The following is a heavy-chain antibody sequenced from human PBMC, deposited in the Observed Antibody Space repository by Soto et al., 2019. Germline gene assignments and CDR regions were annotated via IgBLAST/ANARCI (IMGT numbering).Heavy chain of an antibody. J-gene: IGHJ6*02. D-gene: IGHD2-2*01. CDR3: ATSSPYIVVETAAGNQYYYGIDV. CDR1: GGTFSSYA. V-gene: IGHV1-69*01. CDR2: IIPVFGTT. Sequence: QVQLVQSGAEVKKPGSSVKISCKASGGTFSSYAISWLRQAPGQGLEWMGGIIPVFGTTNYAKKFEGRVTITADGSTSTAYMELISLTSADTAVDYCATSSPYIVVETAAGNQYYYGIDVWGQGTTVTVSS.